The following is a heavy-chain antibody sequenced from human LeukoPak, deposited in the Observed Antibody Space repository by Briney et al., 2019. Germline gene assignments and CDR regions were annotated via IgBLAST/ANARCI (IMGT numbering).Heavy chain of an antibody. Sequence: GGSLRLSCAASGFTFSSYAMHWVRQAPGKGLEWVAVTWYDGSNKYYADSVKGRSTISRDNSKNTLYLQMNSLRADDTAVYYCAKVTDSSGYFPSDYWGQGTLVTVSS. CDR2: TWYDGSNK. CDR1: GFTFSSYA. V-gene: IGHV3-33*06. J-gene: IGHJ4*02. D-gene: IGHD3-22*01. CDR3: AKVTDSSGYFPSDY.